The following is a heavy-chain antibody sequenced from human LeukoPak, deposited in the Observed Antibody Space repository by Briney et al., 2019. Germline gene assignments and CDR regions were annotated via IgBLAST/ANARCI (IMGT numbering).Heavy chain of an antibody. CDR1: GGTFSRYA. CDR3: ARDTYYDFWSGYPTTDY. J-gene: IGHJ4*02. D-gene: IGHD3-3*01. Sequence: ASVKVSCKASGGTFSRYAINWVRQAPGQGLEWMGGIIPIFGTANYAQKFQGRVTITADESTSTAYMELRSLRSDDTAVYYCARDTYYDFWSGYPTTDYWGQGTLVTVSS. V-gene: IGHV1-69*13. CDR2: IIPIFGTA.